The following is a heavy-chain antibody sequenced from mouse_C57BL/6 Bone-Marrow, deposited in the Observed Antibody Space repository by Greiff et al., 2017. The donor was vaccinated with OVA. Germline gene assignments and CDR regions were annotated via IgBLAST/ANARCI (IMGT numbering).Heavy chain of an antibody. CDR3: ARDWDAMDY. CDR1: GYTYTSYW. D-gene: IGHD4-1*01. Sequence: QVQLQQSGAELVRPGSSVKLSCKASGYTYTSYWMDWVKQRPGQGLEWIGNIYPSDSETHYNQKFKDKATLTVDKSSSTAYMQLSSLTSEDSAVYYCARDWDAMDYWGQGTSVTVSS. CDR2: IYPSDSET. J-gene: IGHJ4*01. V-gene: IGHV1-61*01.